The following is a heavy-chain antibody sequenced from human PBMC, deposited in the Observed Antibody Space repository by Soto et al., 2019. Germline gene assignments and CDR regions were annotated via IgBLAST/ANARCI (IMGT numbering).Heavy chain of an antibody. CDR1: GYTFTGHD. D-gene: IGHD1-26*01. CDR3: GRGRSGQIVVFY. Sequence: ASVKVSCKASGYTFTGHDIHWVRQAPQQGPEWMGEIGPESGATRYAQKFRGRVTMTMDTSITTVYMELKNLGPDDTAVYYCGRGRSGQIVVFYWGQGTPVTVSS. V-gene: IGHV1-2*02. CDR2: IGPESGAT. J-gene: IGHJ4*02.